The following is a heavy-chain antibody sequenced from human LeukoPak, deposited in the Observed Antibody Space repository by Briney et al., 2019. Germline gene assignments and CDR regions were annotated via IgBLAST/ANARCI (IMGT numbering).Heavy chain of an antibody. V-gene: IGHV3-30*04. Sequence: GGSLRLSCAASGFTFSSYAMHWVRQAPGKGLEWVAVISYDGSNKYYADSVKGRFTISRDNSKNTLYLQMNSLRAEDTAVYYCARDWSSSSFDYWGQGTLVTASS. CDR1: GFTFSSYA. J-gene: IGHJ4*02. CDR3: ARDWSSSSFDY. D-gene: IGHD6-6*01. CDR2: ISYDGSNK.